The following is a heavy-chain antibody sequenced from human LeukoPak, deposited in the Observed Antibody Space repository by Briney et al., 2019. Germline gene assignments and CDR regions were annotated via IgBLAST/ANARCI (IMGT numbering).Heavy chain of an antibody. CDR3: AKGGITGTTAYYYYYMDV. D-gene: IGHD1-7*01. CDR2: ISYGGSNE. Sequence: PGRSLRLSCAASGFTFSDYAMHWVRQAPGKGLEWVAVISYGGSNEYYADSVKGRFTISRDNSKNTLYLQMNSLRAEDTAVYYCAKGGITGTTAYYYYYMDVWGKGTTVTVSS. V-gene: IGHV3-30*04. CDR1: GFTFSDYA. J-gene: IGHJ6*03.